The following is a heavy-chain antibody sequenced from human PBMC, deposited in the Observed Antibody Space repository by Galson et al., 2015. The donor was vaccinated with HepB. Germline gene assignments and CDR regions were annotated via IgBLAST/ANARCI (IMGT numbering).Heavy chain of an antibody. J-gene: IGHJ2*01. CDR2: FDPEDGET. V-gene: IGHV1-24*01. Sequence: SVKVSCKVSGYTLTELSMHWVRQAPGKGLEWMGGFDPEDGETIYAQKFQGRVTMTEDTSTDTAYMELSSLRSEDTAVYYCATDSTDSSGYPHWYFDLWGRGTLVTVSS. CDR1: GYTLTELS. D-gene: IGHD3-22*01. CDR3: ATDSTDSSGYPHWYFDL.